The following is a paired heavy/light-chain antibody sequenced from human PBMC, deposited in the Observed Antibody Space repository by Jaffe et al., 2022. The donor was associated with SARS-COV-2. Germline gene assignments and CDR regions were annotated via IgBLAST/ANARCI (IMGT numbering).Light chain of an antibody. V-gene: IGLV2-11*01. Sequence: QSALTQPRSVSGSPGQSVTISCIGTSSDVGTYNYVSWYQQHPGKAPKLMIYDVTKRPSGVPDRFSGSKSGNTASLTISGLQAEDEADYYCCSYAGRYTHFVFGTGTKVSVL. J-gene: IGLJ1*01. CDR1: SSDVGTYNY. CDR2: DVT. CDR3: CSYAGRYTHFV.
Heavy chain of an antibody. J-gene: IGHJ4*02. CDR1: GFSFSNYW. CDR2: IKQDGSEK. CDR3: VTNGDYNFAY. Sequence: EVQLVESGGGLVQTGGSQRLSCVASGFSFSNYWMSWVRQAPGKGLEWVANIKQDGSEKYYVHSVKGRFAISRDNAKNSLYLQMNSLRAEDTAVYYCVTNGDYNFAYWGQGTLVTVSS. V-gene: IGHV3-7*01. D-gene: IGHD4-17*01.